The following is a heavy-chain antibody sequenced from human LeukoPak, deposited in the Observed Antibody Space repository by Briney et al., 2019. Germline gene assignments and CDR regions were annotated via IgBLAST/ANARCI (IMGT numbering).Heavy chain of an antibody. CDR3: ARVLYYGSGSYYKGASNWFDP. V-gene: IGHV1-2*02. J-gene: IGHJ5*02. Sequence: ASMKVSCKASGYTFTGYYMHWVRQAPGQGLEWMGWINPNSGGTNYAQKFQGRVTMTRDTSISTAYMELSRLRSDDTAVYYCARVLYYGSGSYYKGASNWFDPWGQGTLVTVSS. CDR2: INPNSGGT. D-gene: IGHD3-10*01. CDR1: GYTFTGYY.